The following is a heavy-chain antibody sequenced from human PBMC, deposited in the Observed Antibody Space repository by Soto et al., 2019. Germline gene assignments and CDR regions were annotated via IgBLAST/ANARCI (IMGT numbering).Heavy chain of an antibody. CDR2: ISGSGGST. CDR1: GFTFSSYA. J-gene: IGHJ4*02. Sequence: PGGSLRLSCAASGFTFSSYAMSWVRQAPGKGLEWVSAISGSGGSTYYADSVRGRFTISRDNSKNTLYLQMNSLRAEGTAVYYCAKTGGSVVIDPNDYWGQGTLVTVSS. V-gene: IGHV3-23*01. CDR3: AKTGGSVVIDPNDY. D-gene: IGHD2-15*01.